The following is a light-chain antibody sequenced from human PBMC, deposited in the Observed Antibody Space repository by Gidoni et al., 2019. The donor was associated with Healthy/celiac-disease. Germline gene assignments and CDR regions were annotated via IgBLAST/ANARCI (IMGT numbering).Light chain of an antibody. Sequence: DIQMTQSPSSLSASVGDRVPITCRASQSISSYLNWYQQKPGKAPKLLIYAASSLQSGVPSRFSGSGSGTDFTLTISSLQPEDFAIYYCQQSYSTPQTFGQGTKVEIK. CDR2: AAS. V-gene: IGKV1-39*01. J-gene: IGKJ1*01. CDR1: QSISSY. CDR3: QQSYSTPQT.